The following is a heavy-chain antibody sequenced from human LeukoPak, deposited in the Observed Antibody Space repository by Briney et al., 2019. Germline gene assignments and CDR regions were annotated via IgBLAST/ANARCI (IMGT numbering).Heavy chain of an antibody. V-gene: IGHV4-39*07. CDR2: IYYSGST. CDR3: ARDSSGYQRH. CDR1: GGSISSSSYY. D-gene: IGHD3-22*01. Sequence: SETLSLTCTVSGGSISSSSYYWGWIRQPPGKGLEWIGSIYYSGSTYYNPSLKSRVTISVDTSKNQFSLKLSSVTAADTAVYYCARDSSGYQRHWGQGTLVTVSS. J-gene: IGHJ4*02.